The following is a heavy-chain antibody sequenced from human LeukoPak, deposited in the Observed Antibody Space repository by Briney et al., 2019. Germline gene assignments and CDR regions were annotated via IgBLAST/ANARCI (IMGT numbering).Heavy chain of an antibody. J-gene: IGHJ4*02. V-gene: IGHV4-61*08. CDR1: GFSLSTSGVG. Sequence: SGPTLVNPTQTLTLTCTFSGFSLSTSGVGVGWIRQPPGKGLEWIGYIYYSGSTNYNPSLESRITISVDTSKNQFSLKLSSVTAADTAVYYCARANGWNYMYYFDYWGQGTLVTVSS. CDR3: ARANGWNYMYYFDY. CDR2: IYYSGST. D-gene: IGHD1-7*01.